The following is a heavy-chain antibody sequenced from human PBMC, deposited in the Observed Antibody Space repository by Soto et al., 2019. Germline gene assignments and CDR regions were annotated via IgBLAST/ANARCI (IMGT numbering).Heavy chain of an antibody. CDR3: GGGIDCNNSVCYGYDYYCTDV. CDR1: GGTFSSYA. CDR2: IIPIFGTA. V-gene: IGHV1-69*13. J-gene: IGHJ6*02. Sequence: SVKVSCKASGGTFSSYAISWVRQAPGQGLGWMGGIIPIFGTANYAHKFQGRVTITADESTSKAYMELSSLRSEDTAVYYCGGGIDCNNSVCYGYDYYCTDVWGQGRTDTVS. D-gene: IGHD2-8*01.